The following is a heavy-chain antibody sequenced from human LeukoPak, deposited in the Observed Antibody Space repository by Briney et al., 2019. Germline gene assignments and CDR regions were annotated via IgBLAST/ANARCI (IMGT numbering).Heavy chain of an antibody. V-gene: IGHV3-33*01. CDR2: IWYDGSNQ. CDR3: AREGGSGSYSTFFDY. D-gene: IGHD3-10*01. J-gene: IGHJ4*02. Sequence: GGSLRLSCAASGFTFSNYVIHWVSQAPGKGLEWVTLIWYDGSNQHYADSVKGRFTIARGTSKNTLYLQMNRLRAEDAAVYYCAREGGSGSYSTFFDYWGQGTLVTVSS. CDR1: GFTFSNYV.